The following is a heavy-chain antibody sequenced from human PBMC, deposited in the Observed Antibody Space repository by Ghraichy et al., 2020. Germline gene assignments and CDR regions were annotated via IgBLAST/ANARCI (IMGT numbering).Heavy chain of an antibody. CDR2: IWNDGSTK. CDR1: GFTFSSHV. J-gene: IGHJ6*02. CDR3: ARGLRTEHVLSPSFYGLDV. Sequence: GGSLRLSCSASGFTFSSHVIHWVRQSPGEGLEWMALIWNDGSTKIYADSVKGRFTISRDNSRKTLSLQMNSLRAEDTASYYCARGLRTEHVLSPSFYGLDVWGQGTTVTVSS. D-gene: IGHD1-14*01. V-gene: IGHV3-33*01.